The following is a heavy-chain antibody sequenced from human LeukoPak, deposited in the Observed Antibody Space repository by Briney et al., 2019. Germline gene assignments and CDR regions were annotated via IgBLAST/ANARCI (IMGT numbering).Heavy chain of an antibody. J-gene: IGHJ6*03. Sequence: GGSLRLSCAASGFTVSSNYMSWVRQAPEKGLEWVSVIYSGGSTYYADSVKGRFTISRDNSKNTLYLQMNSLRAEDTAVYYCARVIEYYDILAGYSKGYYYYYMDVWGKGTTVTISS. CDR1: GFTVSSNY. V-gene: IGHV3-66*01. CDR2: IYSGGST. CDR3: ARVIEYYDILAGYSKGYYYYYMDV. D-gene: IGHD3-9*01.